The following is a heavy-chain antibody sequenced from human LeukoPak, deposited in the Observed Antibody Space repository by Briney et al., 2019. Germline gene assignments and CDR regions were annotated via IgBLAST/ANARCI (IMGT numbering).Heavy chain of an antibody. CDR1: GFTFSSYA. CDR3: ARARFYDILTGYNDY. D-gene: IGHD3-9*01. Sequence: PGRSLRLSCAASGFTFSSYAMHWVRQAPGKGLEWVAVISYDGSNKYYADSVKGRFTISRDNSKNTLYLQINSLRAEDTAVYYCARARFYDILTGYNDYWGQGTLVTVSS. V-gene: IGHV3-30*04. CDR2: ISYDGSNK. J-gene: IGHJ4*02.